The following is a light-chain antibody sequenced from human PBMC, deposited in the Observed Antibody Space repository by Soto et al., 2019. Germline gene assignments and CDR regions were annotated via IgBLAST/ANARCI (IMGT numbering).Light chain of an antibody. V-gene: IGLV1-51*01. J-gene: IGLJ3*02. Sequence: QSVLTQPPSVSAAPGQKVTISCSGSSSNIGNNYVSWYQQLPKTAPKLLIHDNNKRPSGIPDRFSGSKSGTSPTLGITGLQTGDEADYYCGTWDSSLSAVVFGGGTKVTVL. CDR3: GTWDSSLSAVV. CDR2: DNN. CDR1: SSNIGNNY.